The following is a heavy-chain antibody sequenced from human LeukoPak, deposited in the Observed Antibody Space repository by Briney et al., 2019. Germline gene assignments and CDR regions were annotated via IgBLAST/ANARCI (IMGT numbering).Heavy chain of an antibody. V-gene: IGHV3-53*01. CDR2: IYSGGST. D-gene: IGHD1-7*01. CDR1: GFTVSSNY. CDR3: ARVNYVSSGWGAPFDH. J-gene: IGHJ4*02. Sequence: GGSLRLSCAASGFTVSSNYMSWVRQAPGKGLEWVSVIYSGGSTYYTDSVKGRFAISRDNAKNSLYLQINSLRAEDTAVYYCARVNYVSSGWGAPFDHWGQGTLVTVSS.